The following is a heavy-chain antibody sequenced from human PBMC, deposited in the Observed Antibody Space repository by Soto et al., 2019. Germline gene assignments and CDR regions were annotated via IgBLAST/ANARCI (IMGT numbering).Heavy chain of an antibody. CDR1: GFTFSSYA. Sequence: GGSLRLSCAASGFTFSSYAMHWVRQAPGKGLEWVAVISYDGSNKYYADSVKGRFTISRDNSKNTLYLQMNSLRAEDTAVYYCARGGDSGRPGNYWGQGTLVTASS. CDR3: ARGGDSGRPGNY. CDR2: ISYDGSNK. D-gene: IGHD1-26*01. J-gene: IGHJ4*02. V-gene: IGHV3-30-3*01.